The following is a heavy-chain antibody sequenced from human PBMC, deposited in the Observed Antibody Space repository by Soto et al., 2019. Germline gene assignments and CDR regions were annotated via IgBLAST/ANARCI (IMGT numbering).Heavy chain of an antibody. CDR1: GGTFSSYA. J-gene: IGHJ4*02. CDR2: IIPIFGTA. Sequence: SVKVSCKASGGTFSSYAISWVRQAPGQGLEWMGGIIPIFGTANYAQKFQGRVTITADESTSTAYMELSSLRSEGTAVYYCARGKRSDLYFDYWGQGTLVTVSS. V-gene: IGHV1-69*13. D-gene: IGHD3-16*01. CDR3: ARGKRSDLYFDY.